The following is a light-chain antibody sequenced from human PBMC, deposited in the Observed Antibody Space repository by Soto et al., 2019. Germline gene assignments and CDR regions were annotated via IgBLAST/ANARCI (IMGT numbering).Light chain of an antibody. V-gene: IGLV1-40*01. CDR3: QSYDSTLNGYV. Sequence: QFLLSQLASVSGAPGQRFTISCTGSISNIGAGYNVHWYQQLPGAAPELLIYDSTNRPSGVPDRFSGSKSGTSASLAITGLQADDEADYYCQSYDSTLNGYVFGTGTKVTVL. CDR2: DST. J-gene: IGLJ1*01. CDR1: ISNIGAGYN.